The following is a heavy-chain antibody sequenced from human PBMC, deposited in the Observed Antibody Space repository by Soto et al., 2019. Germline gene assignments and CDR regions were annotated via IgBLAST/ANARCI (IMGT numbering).Heavy chain of an antibody. CDR2: IIPILGIA. V-gene: IGHV1-69*02. J-gene: IGHJ1*01. CDR1: GGTFSSYT. CDR3: ARANCSSTSCYSYGDYYFQH. D-gene: IGHD2-2*01. Sequence: SLKLSCKASGGTFSSYTMSWVRQAPGQGLEWMGRIIPILGIANYAQKFQGRVTITADKSTSTAYMELSSLRSEDTAVYYCARANCSSTSCYSYGDYYFQHWG.